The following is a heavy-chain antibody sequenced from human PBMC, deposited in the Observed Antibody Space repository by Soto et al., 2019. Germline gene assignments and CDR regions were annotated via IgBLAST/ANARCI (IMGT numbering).Heavy chain of an antibody. D-gene: IGHD3-16*01. CDR3: AKFGMATHKRSPPYYIDY. Sequence: GGSLRLSCAASGFTFSSYAMHWVRQAPGKGLEWVAVISYDGSNKYYADSVKGRFTISRDNSKNTLYLQMNSLRAEDTAVYYCAKFGMATHKRSPPYYIDYWGEGALVTVSS. CDR2: ISYDGSNK. J-gene: IGHJ4*02. V-gene: IGHV3-30-3*01. CDR1: GFTFSSYA.